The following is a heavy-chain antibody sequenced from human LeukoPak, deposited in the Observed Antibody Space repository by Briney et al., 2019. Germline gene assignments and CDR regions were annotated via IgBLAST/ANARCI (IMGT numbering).Heavy chain of an antibody. CDR2: ISSTGST. D-gene: IGHD5-24*01. CDR1: GGSIRGSDFY. Sequence: PSETLSLTCTVSGGSIRGSDFYWGWIRQPPGKGLEWIGTISSTGSTNYNSTLKSRVTISVDTSKNQFSLRLTSVTAADTAVYYCATWLQIHLWGQGTLVTVSS. J-gene: IGHJ5*02. CDR3: ATWLQIHL. V-gene: IGHV4-39*07.